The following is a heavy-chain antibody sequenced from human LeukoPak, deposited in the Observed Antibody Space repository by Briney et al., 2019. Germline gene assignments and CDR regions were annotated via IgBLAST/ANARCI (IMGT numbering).Heavy chain of an antibody. D-gene: IGHD1-26*01. CDR2: INRDGSGK. CDR3: ARVEYSGNGNLY. V-gene: IGHV3-7*03. J-gene: IGHJ4*02. CDR1: GLTFINYW. Sequence: PGGSLGLSCAGSGLTFINYWMTWVRQVPGKGLEWVANINRDGSGKYYLPSVRGRFTISKDDAKDSLYLQMDSLRPEDTAIYYCARVEYSGNGNLYWGQGTLVTVSS.